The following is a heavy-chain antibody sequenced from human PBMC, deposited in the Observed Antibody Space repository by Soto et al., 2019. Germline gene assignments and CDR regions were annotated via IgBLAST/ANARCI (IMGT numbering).Heavy chain of an antibody. V-gene: IGHV4-34*01. D-gene: IGHD5-18*01. CDR2: INHSGST. J-gene: IGHJ4*02. Sequence: PSETLSLTCAVYGGSFSGYYWSWIRQPPGKGLEWIGEINHSGSTNYNPSLKSRVTISVDTSKNQFSLKLSSVTAADTAVYYCARDARGGYSYGAYYFDYWGQGTLVTVSS. CDR1: GGSFSGYY. CDR3: ARDARGGYSYGAYYFDY.